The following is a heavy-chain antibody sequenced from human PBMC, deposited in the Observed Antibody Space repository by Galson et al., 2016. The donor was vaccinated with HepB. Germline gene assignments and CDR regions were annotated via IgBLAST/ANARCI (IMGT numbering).Heavy chain of an antibody. V-gene: IGHV3-20*01. CDR3: VRVRSVGLQDAFDI. Sequence: SLRLSCAASGFTFDDFGMSWVRQAPGKGLEWVSGINWSGEITRYADSVKDRFTISRDNTRNSLFLQMNSLRAEDTALYHCVRVRSVGLQDAFDIWGQGNPAHRL. D-gene: IGHD5-24*01. CDR2: INWSGEIT. J-gene: IGHJ3*02. CDR1: GFTFDDFG.